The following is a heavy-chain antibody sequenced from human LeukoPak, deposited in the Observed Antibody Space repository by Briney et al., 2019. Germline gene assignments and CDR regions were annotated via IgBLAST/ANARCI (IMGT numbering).Heavy chain of an antibody. CDR1: GFTFSSYS. CDR2: ISSSSSYI. CDR3: ARGRTSEPPFDY. J-gene: IGHJ4*02. V-gene: IGHV3-21*01. Sequence: GGSLRLSCAASGFTFSSYSMNWVRQAPGKGPEWVSSISSSSSYIYYADSVKGRFTISRDNAKNSLYLQMNSLRAEDTAVYYCARGRTSEPPFDYWGQGTLVTVSS. D-gene: IGHD1-14*01.